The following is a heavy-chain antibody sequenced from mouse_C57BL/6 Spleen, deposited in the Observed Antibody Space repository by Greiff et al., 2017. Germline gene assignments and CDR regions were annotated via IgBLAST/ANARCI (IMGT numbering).Heavy chain of an antibody. CDR3: ARYYYGSSFDD. CDR1: GFTFTDYY. J-gene: IGHJ2*01. D-gene: IGHD1-1*01. V-gene: IGHV7-3*01. Sequence: EVKLVESGGGLVQPGGSLSLSCAASGFTFTDYYMSWVRQPPGKALEWLGFIRNKANGYTTEYSASVKGRFTISRDTSQSILYLQMNALRAEDSATYYCARYYYGSSFDDWGQGTTLTVAS. CDR2: IRNKANGYTT.